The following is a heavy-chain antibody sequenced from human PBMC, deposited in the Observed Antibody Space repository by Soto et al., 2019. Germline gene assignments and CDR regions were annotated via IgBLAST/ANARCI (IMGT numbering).Heavy chain of an antibody. CDR1: GGSISSYY. V-gene: IGHV4-59*08. J-gene: IGHJ5*02. CDR3: ARHGGSGWVPNWFDP. Sequence: SETLSLTCTVSGGSISSYYWSWIRQPPGKGLEWIGYIYYSGSTNYNPSLKSRVTISVDTSKNQFSLKLSSVTAADTAVYYCARHGGSGWVPNWFDPWGQGTLVTVSS. D-gene: IGHD3-16*01. CDR2: IYYSGST.